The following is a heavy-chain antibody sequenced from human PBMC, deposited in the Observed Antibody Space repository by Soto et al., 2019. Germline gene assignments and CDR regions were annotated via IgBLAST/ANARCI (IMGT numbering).Heavy chain of an antibody. CDR3: ARVWSQQQLIPTRY. CDR1: GFTFSIYS. Sequence: GGSLRLSCAASGFTFSIYSMDWVRQAPGKGLEWVSSISSSGASRSYADSVKGRFTISRDNAKNSLYLQMDSLRAEDTAVYYCARVWSQQQLIPTRYWGQGTLVTVSS. D-gene: IGHD6-13*01. J-gene: IGHJ4*02. V-gene: IGHV3-21*04. CDR2: ISSSGASR.